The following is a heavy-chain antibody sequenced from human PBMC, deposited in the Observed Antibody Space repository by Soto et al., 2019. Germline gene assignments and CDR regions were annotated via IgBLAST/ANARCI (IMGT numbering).Heavy chain of an antibody. J-gene: IGHJ4*02. CDR2: LSGSGGST. CDR1: GFTFSSYA. V-gene: IGHV3-23*01. D-gene: IGHD6-6*01. CDR3: AKSVSVPYSSSDY. Sequence: EMRLLESGGGLLQPGGSLRLSCAASGFTFSSYAMSWVRQAPGKGLEWVSTLSGSGGSTYYAGSVKGRFTISRDNSKNTLYLQMNSLRAEDTAVYYCAKSVSVPYSSSDYWGQGTLVTVSS.